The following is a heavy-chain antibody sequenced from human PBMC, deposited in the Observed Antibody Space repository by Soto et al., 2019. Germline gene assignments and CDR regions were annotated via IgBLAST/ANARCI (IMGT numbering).Heavy chain of an antibody. CDR1: GGSISSYY. V-gene: IGHV4-59*01. D-gene: IGHD6-19*01. CDR2: IYYSGST. J-gene: IGHJ4*02. Sequence: SETLSLTCTVSGGSISSYYWSWIRQPPGKGLEWIGYIYYSGSTNYNPSLKSRVTISVDTSKNQFSLKLSSVTAADTAVYYCARGTAVAALTVDYWGQGTLVTVSS. CDR3: ARGTAVAALTVDY.